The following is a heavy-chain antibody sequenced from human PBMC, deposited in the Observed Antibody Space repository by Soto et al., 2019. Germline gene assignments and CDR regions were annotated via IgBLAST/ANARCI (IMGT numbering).Heavy chain of an antibody. Sequence: SETLSLTCAVYGGSFSGYYWSWIRQPPGKGLEWIGEINHSGSTNYNPSLKSRVTISVDTSKNQFSLKLSSVTAADTAVYYCARGNYLLAAGMILRALNWFDLWGQATLVTLSS. CDR1: GGSFSGYY. J-gene: IGHJ5*02. D-gene: IGHD6-13*01. CDR2: INHSGST. CDR3: ARGNYLLAAGMILRALNWFDL. V-gene: IGHV4-34*01.